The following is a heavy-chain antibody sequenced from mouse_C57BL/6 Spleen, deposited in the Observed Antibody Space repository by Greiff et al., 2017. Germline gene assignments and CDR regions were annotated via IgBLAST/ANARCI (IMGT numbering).Heavy chain of an antibody. CDR2: IYPGDGDT. CDR3: AREGTWFAY. V-gene: IGHV1-82*01. J-gene: IGHJ3*01. CDR1: GYAFSSSW. Sequence: VMLVESGPELVKPGASVKISCKASGYAFSSSWMNWVKQRPGKGLEWIGRIYPGDGDTNYNGKFKGKATLTADKSSSTAYMQLSSLTSEDSAVYFCAREGTWFAYWGQGTLVTVSA.